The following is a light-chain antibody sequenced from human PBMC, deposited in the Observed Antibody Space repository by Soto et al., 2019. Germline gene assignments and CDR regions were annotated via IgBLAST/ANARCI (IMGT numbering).Light chain of an antibody. CDR2: EVS. CDR3: SSYTTSSTRV. J-gene: IGLJ1*01. Sequence: QSVLAPPASVSGSPGQSITISYTGTSSDVGAYDFVSWYQQHPDKAPKLMIYEVSNRPSGVSYRFSGSKSVNTATLTISGLQAEDEADYYCSSYTTSSTRVFGTGTKVTVL. V-gene: IGLV2-14*03. CDR1: SSDVGAYDF.